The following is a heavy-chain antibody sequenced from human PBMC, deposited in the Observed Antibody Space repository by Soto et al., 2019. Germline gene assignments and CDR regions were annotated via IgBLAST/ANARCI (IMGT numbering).Heavy chain of an antibody. J-gene: IGHJ3*02. CDR1: GFSLSRYG. Sequence: PGGSLRLSCEASGFSLSRYGMHWVRQAPGKGLEWVAAIWYDESNEYYTDSVKGRFTISRDTSKNTLYLQMNSLRAEDTAVYFCARKDDILTGRAFDIWGQGTMVTVSS. V-gene: IGHV3-33*01. D-gene: IGHD3-9*01. CDR2: IWYDESNE. CDR3: ARKDDILTGRAFDI.